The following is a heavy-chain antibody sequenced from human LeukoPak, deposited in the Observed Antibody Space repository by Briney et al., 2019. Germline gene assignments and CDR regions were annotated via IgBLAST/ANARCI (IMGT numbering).Heavy chain of an antibody. CDR2: IYWDDDK. CDR1: GFSLSTNRMG. V-gene: IGHV2-5*02. CDR3: AHSPEYYGSGSYYWAY. Sequence: SGPTLVNPTQTLTLTCTFSGFSLSTNRMGVGWIRQPPGKALEWLALIYWDDDKRYSPSLKSRLTITKDTSKNQVVLIMTNMDPVDTATYYCAHSPEYYGSGSYYWAYWGQGTLVTVSS. D-gene: IGHD3-10*01. J-gene: IGHJ4*02.